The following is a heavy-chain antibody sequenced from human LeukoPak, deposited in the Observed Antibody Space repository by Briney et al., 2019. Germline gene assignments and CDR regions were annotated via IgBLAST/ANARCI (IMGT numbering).Heavy chain of an antibody. D-gene: IGHD4-17*01. J-gene: IGHJ4*02. CDR3: ARDRSDYGDYFDY. Sequence: ASVKVSCKASGYTFTSYDINWVRQATGQGLEWMGWMNPNSGGTNYAQKFQGRVTMTRDTSISTAYMELSRLRSDDTAVYYCARDRSDYGDYFDYWGQGTLVTVSS. CDR2: MNPNSGGT. CDR1: GYTFTSYD. V-gene: IGHV1-2*02.